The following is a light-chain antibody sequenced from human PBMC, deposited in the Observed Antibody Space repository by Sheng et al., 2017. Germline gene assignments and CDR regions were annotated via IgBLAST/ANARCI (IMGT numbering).Light chain of an antibody. Sequence: QPVLTQSPSASASLGASVKLTCTLSSGHSSYAIAWHQQQPEKGPRYLMKLNSDGSHNKGDGIPDRFSGSSSGAERYLTISSLHSEDEADYYCQTWDTGIWVFGGGTKLTVL. J-gene: IGLJ3*02. CDR3: QTWDTGIWV. CDR2: LNSDGSH. CDR1: SGHSSYA. V-gene: IGLV4-69*01.